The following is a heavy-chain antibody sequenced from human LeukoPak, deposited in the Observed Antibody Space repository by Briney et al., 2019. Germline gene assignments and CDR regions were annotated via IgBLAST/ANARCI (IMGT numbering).Heavy chain of an antibody. CDR2: ISYDGSNK. Sequence: PGGSLRLSCAASGFTFSSYAMHWVRQAPGKGLEGVAVISYDGSNKDYADSVKGRFTISRDNCKNRLYLQMNSQSAEDTAVYLCERVIPGTDWFLVHFDYWGKGTLVTVS. J-gene: IGHJ4*02. V-gene: IGHV3-30*04. CDR3: ERVIPGTDWFLVHFDY. D-gene: IGHD3/OR15-3a*01. CDR1: GFTFSSYA.